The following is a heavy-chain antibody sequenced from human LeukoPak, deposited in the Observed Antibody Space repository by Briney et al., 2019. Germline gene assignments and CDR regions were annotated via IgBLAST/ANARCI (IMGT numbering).Heavy chain of an antibody. V-gene: IGHV1-69*05. Sequence: ASVKVSCKASGGTFSSYAISWVRQAPGQGLEWMGRIIPIFGTANYAQKFQGRVTITTDESTSTAYMELSSLRSEDTAVYYCARDLSMTMGAFDIWGQGTIVTVSS. CDR3: ARDLSMTMGAFDI. J-gene: IGHJ3*02. CDR2: IIPIFGTA. CDR1: GGTFSSYA.